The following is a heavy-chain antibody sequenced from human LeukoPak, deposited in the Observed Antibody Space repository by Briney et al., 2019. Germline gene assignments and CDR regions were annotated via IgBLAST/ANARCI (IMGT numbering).Heavy chain of an antibody. D-gene: IGHD3-22*01. J-gene: IGHJ4*02. Sequence: GGSLRLSCPASGFSFSSSAMHWVRQAPGKGLEYVSAITNNGGYTYYENSVKGRFTISRDNYKNTLYLQMGSLRTEDTAVDYCAGASPDGFYDYWGQGTLVTVSS. CDR1: GFSFSSSA. CDR3: AGASPDGFYDY. V-gene: IGHV3-64*01. CDR2: ITNNGGYT.